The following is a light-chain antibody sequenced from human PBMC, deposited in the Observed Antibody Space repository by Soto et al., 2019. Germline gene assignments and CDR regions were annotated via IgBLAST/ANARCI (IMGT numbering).Light chain of an antibody. V-gene: IGKV3-15*01. CDR3: QQRSNWPGT. J-gene: IGKJ4*01. CDR1: QSVSSN. CDR2: GAF. Sequence: EIVMTQSPVTLSVSPGERVTLSCRASQSVSSNLAWYQQKPGQAPSLLIYGAFTRATGIPARFSGTGSGTEFTLTISSLQSEDFALYYCQQRSNWPGTFXGGTKVDIK.